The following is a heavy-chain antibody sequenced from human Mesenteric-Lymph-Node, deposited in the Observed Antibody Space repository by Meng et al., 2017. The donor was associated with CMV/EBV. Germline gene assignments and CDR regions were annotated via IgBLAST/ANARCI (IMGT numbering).Heavy chain of an antibody. CDR2: INPNSGGT. CDR1: GYTFTAYF. Sequence: ASVKVSCKASGYTFTAYFLHWVRKAPGQGLEWVGWINPNSGGTNFAQRFQGRVTMTRDTSISTAYMEVSRLTSDDTAIYFCARGTTILASDIWGQGTMVTVSS. D-gene: IGHD3-9*01. CDR3: ARGTTILASDI. J-gene: IGHJ3*02. V-gene: IGHV1-2*02.